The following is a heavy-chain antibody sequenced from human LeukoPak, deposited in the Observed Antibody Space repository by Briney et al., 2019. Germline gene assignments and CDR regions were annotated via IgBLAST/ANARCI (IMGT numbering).Heavy chain of an antibody. V-gene: IGHV3-23*01. CDR1: GFTFSSYA. Sequence: GGSLRLSCAASGFTFSSYAMSWVRQAPGKGLEWVSAISGSGGSTYYADSVKGRFTISRDNSKNTLYLQMNSLRAEDTAVYYCAKETAQGIPITIFGVVPRSGSGAFDIWGQGTMVTVSS. CDR3: AKETAQGIPITIFGVVPRSGSGAFDI. D-gene: IGHD3-3*01. J-gene: IGHJ3*02. CDR2: ISGSGGST.